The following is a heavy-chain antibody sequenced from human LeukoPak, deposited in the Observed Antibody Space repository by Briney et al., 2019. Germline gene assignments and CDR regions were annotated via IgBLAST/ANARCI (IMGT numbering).Heavy chain of an antibody. D-gene: IGHD2-8*02. Sequence: GGSLRLSCAASGFTFSSFAMTWVRQAPGKGLEWVSTVSGSAGRTDYADSVEGRFTISRDNLKNTLYLQMNGLRAEDTAVYYCAKNRGHCVDGVCHNYYYMDVWGRGTTVTVSS. V-gene: IGHV3-23*01. CDR2: VSGSAGRT. CDR3: AKNRGHCVDGVCHNYYYMDV. CDR1: GFTFSSFA. J-gene: IGHJ6*03.